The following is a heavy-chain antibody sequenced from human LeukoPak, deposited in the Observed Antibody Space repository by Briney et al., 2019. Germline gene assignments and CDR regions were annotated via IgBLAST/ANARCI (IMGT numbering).Heavy chain of an antibody. CDR1: GYTFTSYG. J-gene: IGHJ5*02. V-gene: IGHV1-18*04. Sequence: ASVKVSCKASGYTFTSYGISWVRQAPGQGLEWMGWISAYNGSTTYAQKLQGRVTMTTDTSTSTAYMELRSLRSDDTAVYYCATYPPALAVSWGQGTLVTVSS. D-gene: IGHD6-19*01. CDR3: ATYPPALAVS. CDR2: ISAYNGST.